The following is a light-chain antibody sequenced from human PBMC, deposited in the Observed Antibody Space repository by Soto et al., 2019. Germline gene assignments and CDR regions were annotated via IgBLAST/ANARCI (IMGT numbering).Light chain of an antibody. Sequence: ETVMTQSPATLSLSPGEGATLSCRASHSVNSKLAWYQQKPGQAPRLLIYGASTRATGIPARFRGSGSGTDFTLTIDSLQSEDFAVYYCQQYNDWPPAVGGGTKVDIK. V-gene: IGKV3-15*01. CDR2: GAS. J-gene: IGKJ4*01. CDR1: HSVNSK. CDR3: QQYNDWPPA.